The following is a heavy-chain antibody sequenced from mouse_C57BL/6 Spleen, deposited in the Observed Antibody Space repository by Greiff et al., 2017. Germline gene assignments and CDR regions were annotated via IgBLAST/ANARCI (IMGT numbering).Heavy chain of an antibody. CDR3: ARCYYGSSYEAWFAY. CDR2: ISSGSSTI. D-gene: IGHD1-1*01. J-gene: IGHJ3*01. V-gene: IGHV5-17*01. CDR1: GFTFSDYG. Sequence: EVQLVESGGGLVKPGGSLKLSCAASGFTFSDYGMHWVRQAPEKGLEWVAYISSGSSTIYYAATVKGRFTISRDTAKNTLFLQVTSLRSEATAMYYCARCYYGSSYEAWFAYWGQGTLVTVSA.